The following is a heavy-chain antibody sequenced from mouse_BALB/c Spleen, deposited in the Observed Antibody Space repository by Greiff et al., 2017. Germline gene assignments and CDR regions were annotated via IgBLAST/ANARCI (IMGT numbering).Heavy chain of an antibody. CDR2: ISDGGSYT. V-gene: IGHV5-4*02. CDR1: GFTFSDYY. CDR3: ARPDYYGYVAY. Sequence: EVKLVESGGGLVKPGGSLKLSCAASGFTFSDYYMYWVRQTPEKRLEWVATISDGGSYTYYPDSVKGRFTISRDNAKNNLYLQMSSLKSEDTAMYYCARPDYYGYVAYWGQGTLVTVSA. J-gene: IGHJ3*01. D-gene: IGHD1-2*01.